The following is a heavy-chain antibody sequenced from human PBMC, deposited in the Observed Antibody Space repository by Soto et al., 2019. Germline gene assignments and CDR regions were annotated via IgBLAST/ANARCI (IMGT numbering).Heavy chain of an antibody. CDR3: VTVNLVGAAYYLDY. V-gene: IGHV4-30-4*01. Sequence: PSETLSLTCTVSGGSIRNGDYYWGWIRQPPGKGLEWIGYVYYSGTTYSHPSLNSRVSISVDTSENQFSLRLTSVTAAATAVYYCVTVNLVGAAYYLDYWGPGTLVTVSS. D-gene: IGHD1-26*01. CDR2: VYYSGTT. CDR1: GGSIRNGDYY. J-gene: IGHJ4*02.